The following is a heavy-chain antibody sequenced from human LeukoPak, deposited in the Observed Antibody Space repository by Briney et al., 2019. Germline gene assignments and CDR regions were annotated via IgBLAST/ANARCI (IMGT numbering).Heavy chain of an antibody. J-gene: IGHJ2*01. V-gene: IGHV3-53*01. CDR1: GFTVSSNY. D-gene: IGHD2-15*01. Sequence: PGGSLRLSCAASGFTVSSNYTSWVRQAPGKGLEWVSVIYSGGSTYYADSVKGRFTISRDNSKNTLYLQMNSLRAEDTAVYYCARDYFSRAALLGYFDLWGRGTLVTVSS. CDR2: IYSGGST. CDR3: ARDYFSRAALLGYFDL.